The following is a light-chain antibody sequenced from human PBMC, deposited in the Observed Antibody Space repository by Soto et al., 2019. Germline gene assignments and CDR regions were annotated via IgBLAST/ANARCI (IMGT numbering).Light chain of an antibody. CDR1: SSDVGSYNL. CDR2: EGS. V-gene: IGLV2-23*01. Sequence: SVLTQPASVSGSPGQSITISCTGTSSDVGSYNLVSWYQQHPGKAPKLMIYEGSKRPSGVSNRFSGSKSGNTASLTISGLQAEDEADYYCCSYAGSSTYVFGTGTKVTGL. CDR3: CSYAGSSTYV. J-gene: IGLJ1*01.